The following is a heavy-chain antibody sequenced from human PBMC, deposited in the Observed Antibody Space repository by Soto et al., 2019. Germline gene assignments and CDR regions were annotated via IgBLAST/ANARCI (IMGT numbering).Heavy chain of an antibody. V-gene: IGHV1-2*02. J-gene: IGHJ4*02. D-gene: IGHD1-26*01. CDR2: INPNSGDT. Sequence: ASVKVSCKASGYTFTGYYVHWVRQAPGQGLEWMGWINPNSGDTYLAQRFQGRVTMTRDTSISTAYMELSRLRSDDTAVYYCARAGARAFDYWGQGTLVTVSS. CDR3: ARAGARAFDY. CDR1: GYTFTGYY.